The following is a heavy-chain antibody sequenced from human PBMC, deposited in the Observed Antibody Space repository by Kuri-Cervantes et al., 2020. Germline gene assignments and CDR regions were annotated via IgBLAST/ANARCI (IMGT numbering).Heavy chain of an antibody. CDR1: GFTFSDYY. CDR2: ISSSSTI. V-gene: IGHV3-69-1*01. J-gene: IGHJ4*02. D-gene: IGHD2-15*01. Sequence: GGSLRLSCAASGFTFSDYYMSWIRQAPGKGLEGVSYISSSSTIYYADSVKGRFTISRDNAKNSLYLQMNSLRDADTAVYYCARWSDCSGGSCYEWGVFDYWGQGTLVTVSS. CDR3: ARWSDCSGGSCYEWGVFDY.